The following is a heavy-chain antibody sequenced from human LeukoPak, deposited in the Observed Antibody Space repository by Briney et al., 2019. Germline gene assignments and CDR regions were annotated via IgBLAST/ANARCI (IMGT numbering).Heavy chain of an antibody. CDR2: IYYSWTT. CDR1: GDSISSISYY. J-gene: IGHJ4*02. D-gene: IGHD4-23*01. Sequence: SETLSLTCTVSGDSISSISYYWGWIRQPPGKGLEWIGSIYYSWTTYYNPSLKSRVTISVDTSKNHFSLKLSSVTAADTAVYYCARYLRGDHGGTLDYWGQGTLITVSS. V-gene: IGHV4-39*02. CDR3: ARYLRGDHGGTLDY.